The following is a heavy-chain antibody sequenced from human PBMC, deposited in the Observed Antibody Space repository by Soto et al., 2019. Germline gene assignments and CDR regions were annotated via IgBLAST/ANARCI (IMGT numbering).Heavy chain of an antibody. D-gene: IGHD2-15*01. J-gene: IGHJ4*02. CDR3: AREVRAGDIVVQYYFDY. V-gene: IGHV3-30-3*01. CDR2: ISYDGSNK. CDR1: GFTFSSYA. Sequence: GGSLRLSCAASGFTFSSYAMHWVRQAPGKGLEWVAVISYDGSNKYYADSVKGRFTISRDNSKNTLYLQMNSLRAEDTAVYYCAREVRAGDIVVQYYFDYWGQGTLVTVSS.